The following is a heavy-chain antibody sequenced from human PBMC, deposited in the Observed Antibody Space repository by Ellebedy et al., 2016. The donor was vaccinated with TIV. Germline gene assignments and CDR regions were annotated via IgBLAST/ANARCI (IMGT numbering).Heavy chain of an antibody. Sequence: GGSLRLXXAASGFTFSSYWMSWARQAPGKGLEWVANIKQDGSEKHYVDSVKGRFTISRDNAKNSLYLQMNSLRAEDTALYYCASHVDTSMSYWGQGTLVTVSS. CDR3: ASHVDTSMSY. V-gene: IGHV3-7*01. D-gene: IGHD5-18*01. CDR1: GFTFSSYW. J-gene: IGHJ4*02. CDR2: IKQDGSEK.